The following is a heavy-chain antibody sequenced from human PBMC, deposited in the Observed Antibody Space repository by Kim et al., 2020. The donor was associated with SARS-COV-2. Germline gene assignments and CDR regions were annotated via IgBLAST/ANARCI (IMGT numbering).Heavy chain of an antibody. D-gene: IGHD3-3*01. CDR3: SLEWFSSSVDY. J-gene: IGHJ4*02. CDR2: T. Sequence: TGYAQKFQGRVTMTRNTSISTAYMELSSLRSEDTAVYYCSLEWFSSSVDYWGQGTLVTVSS. V-gene: IGHV1-8*01.